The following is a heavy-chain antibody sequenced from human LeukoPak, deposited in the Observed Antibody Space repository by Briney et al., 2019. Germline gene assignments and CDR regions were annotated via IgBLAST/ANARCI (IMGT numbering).Heavy chain of an antibody. J-gene: IGHJ4*02. CDR1: GGSISSSNW. CDR2: IYHSGST. Sequence: SETLSLTCAVSGGSISSSNWWSWVRQPPGKGLEWIGEIYHSGSTNYNPSLKSRVTISVDKSKNQFSLKLSSVTAADTAVYYCARVGTTVTARHFDYWGQGTLVTVSS. CDR3: ARVGTTVTARHFDY. V-gene: IGHV4-4*02. D-gene: IGHD4-17*01.